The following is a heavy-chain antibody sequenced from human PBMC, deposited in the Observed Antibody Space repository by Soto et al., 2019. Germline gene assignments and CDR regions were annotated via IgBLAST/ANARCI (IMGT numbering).Heavy chain of an antibody. CDR2: INHSGST. J-gene: IGHJ5*02. CDR1: GGSFSGYY. D-gene: IGHD5-12*01. V-gene: IGHV4-34*01. CDR3: ARGLGYSGHDSETNWFDP. Sequence: QVQLQQWGAGLLKPSETLSLTCAVYGGSFSGYYWSWIRQPPGKGLEWIGEINHSGSTNYNPSLKSRVTISVDTSKNQFSLKLSSVTAADTAVYYCARGLGYSGHDSETNWFDPWGQGTLVTVSS.